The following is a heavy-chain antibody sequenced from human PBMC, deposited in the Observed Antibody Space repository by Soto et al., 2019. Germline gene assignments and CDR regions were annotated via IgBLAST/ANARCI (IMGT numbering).Heavy chain of an antibody. J-gene: IGHJ4*02. D-gene: IGHD2-2*02. CDR1: GFTFSNAW. Sequence: GSLRLSCAASGFTFSNAWMNWVRQAPSKGLEWVARIKHRADGGTTDYAAPVKGRFTISRDDSRNTVFLQMDGLKVEDTAMYYCTSDLYARHACANDYWGQGTPVTGSS. V-gene: IGHV3-15*07. CDR3: TSDLYARHACANDY. CDR2: IKHRADGGTT.